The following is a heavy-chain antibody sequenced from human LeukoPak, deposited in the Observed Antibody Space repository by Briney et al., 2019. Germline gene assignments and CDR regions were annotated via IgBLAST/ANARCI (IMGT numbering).Heavy chain of an antibody. CDR1: GFTFISYA. CDR3: AKHPYGSGTYYYFDY. V-gene: IGHV3-30*18. CDR2: ISYDGSNK. Sequence: GGSLRLSCAASGFTFISYAMHWVRQVPGKGLEWVTVISYDGSNKYYADSVKGRFTISRDNSKDTLYLQMNSLRAEDTAVYYCAKHPYGSGTYYYFDYWGQGTLVTVSS. J-gene: IGHJ4*02. D-gene: IGHD3-10*01.